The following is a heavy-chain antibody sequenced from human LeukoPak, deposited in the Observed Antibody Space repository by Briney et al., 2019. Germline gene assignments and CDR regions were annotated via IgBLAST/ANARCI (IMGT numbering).Heavy chain of an antibody. J-gene: IGHJ6*03. D-gene: IGHD4-11*01. V-gene: IGHV4-39*07. CDR3: ARGRVSSSTWYSTYYYFFYMDF. CDR1: GGSISSGSYY. CDR2: IYHSGRT. Sequence: SQTLSLTCTVSGGSISSGSYYWNWIRQPAGKGLEWIGSIYHSGRTFYNPSLKSRVTISVDTSKNQFSLKLTSVTAADTAVYFCARGRVSSSTWYSTYYYFFYMDFWGKGTTVTVSS.